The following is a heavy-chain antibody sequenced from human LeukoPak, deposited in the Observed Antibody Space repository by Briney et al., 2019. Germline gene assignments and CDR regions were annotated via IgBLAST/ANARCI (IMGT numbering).Heavy chain of an antibody. CDR1: GYTFTGYY. D-gene: IGHD6-13*01. V-gene: IGHV1-2*02. J-gene: IGHJ4*02. CDR3: ARGDYSRSWYRGGEHFDY. Sequence: ASVKVSCKASGYTFTGYYMHWVRQAPGQGLEWMGWINPNSGGTNYAQKFQGRVTMTRDTSISTAYMELRRLRSDDTAVYYCARGDYSRSWYRGGEHFDYWGQGTLVTVSS. CDR2: INPNSGGT.